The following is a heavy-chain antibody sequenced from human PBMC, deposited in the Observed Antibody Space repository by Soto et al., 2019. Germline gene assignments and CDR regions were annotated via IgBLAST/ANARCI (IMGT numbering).Heavy chain of an antibody. J-gene: IGHJ4*02. Sequence: QVQLVQSGAEVKKPGSSVKVSCKASGGTFSSYTISWVRQAPGQGLEWMGRIIPILGIANYTQKFQGRVTITADKSTCTAYMELSSLRSEHTAVYYCARVDLDPYHWNYHGFDYWGQGTLVTVSS. D-gene: IGHD1-7*01. CDR2: IIPILGIA. V-gene: IGHV1-69*02. CDR3: ARVDLDPYHWNYHGFDY. CDR1: GGTFSSYT.